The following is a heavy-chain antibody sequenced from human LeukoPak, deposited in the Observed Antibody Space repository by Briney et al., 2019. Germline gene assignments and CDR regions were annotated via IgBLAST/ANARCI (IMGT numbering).Heavy chain of an antibody. CDR2: IKSKTDGGTT. Sequence: GGSLRLSCAASGFTFSNAWMSRVRQTPGKGLEWVGRIKSKTDGGTTDYAAPVKGRFTISRDDSKNTLYLQMNSLKTEDTAVYYCTTDSARYCSSTSSYAVDYWGQGTLVNVSS. J-gene: IGHJ4*02. V-gene: IGHV3-15*01. CDR3: TTDSARYCSSTSSYAVDY. D-gene: IGHD2-2*01. CDR1: GFTFSNAW.